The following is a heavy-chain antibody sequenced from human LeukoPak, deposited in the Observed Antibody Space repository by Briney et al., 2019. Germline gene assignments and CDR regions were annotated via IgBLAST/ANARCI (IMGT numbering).Heavy chain of an antibody. CDR2: ISSSSSYI. J-gene: IGHJ6*02. V-gene: IGHV3-21*01. CDR3: AKDAWDIVVVPAAPTLYGMDV. CDR1: GFTFSSYS. D-gene: IGHD2-2*01. Sequence: PGGSLRLSCAASGFTFSSYSMNWVRQAPGKGLEWVSSISSSSSYIYYADSVKGRFTISRDNAKNSLYLQMNSLRAEDTAVYYCAKDAWDIVVVPAAPTLYGMDVWGQGTTVTVSS.